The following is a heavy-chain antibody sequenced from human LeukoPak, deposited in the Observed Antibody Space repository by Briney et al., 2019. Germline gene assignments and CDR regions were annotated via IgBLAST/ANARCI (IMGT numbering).Heavy chain of an antibody. J-gene: IGHJ4*02. CDR3: ARGYNWNYPIDY. D-gene: IGHD1-7*01. CDR1: GFTFDDYA. Sequence: GGSLRLSCAASGFTFDDYAMHWVRQAPGKGLEWVSYISTAGSTIYYADSVKGRFTISRDNAKNSLYLQMNSLRAEDTAVYYCARGYNWNYPIDYWGQGTLVTVSS. CDR2: ISTAGSTI. V-gene: IGHV3-11*04.